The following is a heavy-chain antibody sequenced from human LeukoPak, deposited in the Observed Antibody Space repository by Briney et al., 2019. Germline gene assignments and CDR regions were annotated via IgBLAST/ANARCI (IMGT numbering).Heavy chain of an antibody. CDR2: IRSIGTNT. CDR3: ATYTSSYFDC. CDR1: GFTFSSYG. J-gene: IGHJ4*02. Sequence: GGSLRLSCAASGFTFSSYGMHWVRQAPGKGLEWVAFIRSIGTNTYYADSVKGRFTISRDNSKNTLYLQMNSLRAEDTAVYYCATYTSSYFDCWGQGTLVTVSS. D-gene: IGHD1-14*01. V-gene: IGHV3-30*02.